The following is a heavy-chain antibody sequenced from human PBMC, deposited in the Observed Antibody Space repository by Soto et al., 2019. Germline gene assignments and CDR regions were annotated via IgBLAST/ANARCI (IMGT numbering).Heavy chain of an antibody. Sequence: ASGKVCCKASGYTFTGYYMHWVRQAPGQGHEWMGWINPNSGGTNYAQKFQGWVTMTRDTSISTAYMELSRLRSHDTAVYYCGRGRGLLLSDGGSADAFDIWGQGTTVTVSS. CDR2: INPNSGGT. CDR3: GRGRGLLLSDGGSADAFDI. J-gene: IGHJ3*02. CDR1: GYTFTGYY. V-gene: IGHV1-2*04. D-gene: IGHD3-22*01.